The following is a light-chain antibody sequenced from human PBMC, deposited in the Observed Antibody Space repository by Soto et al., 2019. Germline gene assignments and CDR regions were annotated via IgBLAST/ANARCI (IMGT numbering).Light chain of an antibody. CDR2: DVT. J-gene: IGLJ1*01. CDR3: TSYTSSSTLV. V-gene: IGLV2-14*01. CDR1: SSDVGGYNY. Sequence: QSALTQPASVSGSPGQSITISCTGTSSDVGGYNYVSWYQQHPGKAPKLMIYDVTNWPSGISNRFSDSKSGNTASLTISGLQAEDEADYYCTSYTSSSTLVFGTGTKLTVL.